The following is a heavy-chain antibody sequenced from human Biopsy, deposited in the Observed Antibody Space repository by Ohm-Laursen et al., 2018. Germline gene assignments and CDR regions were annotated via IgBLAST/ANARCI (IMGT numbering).Heavy chain of an antibody. CDR1: GGSISSDY. Sequence: TLSLTCSVSGGSISSDYWSWIRQTPGKGLEWIGYIYYSGTTDYSPSLKSRVTISIDKSKNQFFLKLSSVTAEDTAVYYCARSNGYGDYRFDDWGQGTLVTVAS. V-gene: IGHV4-59*01. CDR2: IYYSGTT. J-gene: IGHJ4*02. D-gene: IGHD4-11*01. CDR3: ARSNGYGDYRFDD.